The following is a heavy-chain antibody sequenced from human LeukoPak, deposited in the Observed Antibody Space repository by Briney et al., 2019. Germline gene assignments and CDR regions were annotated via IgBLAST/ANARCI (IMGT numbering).Heavy chain of an antibody. J-gene: IGHJ4*02. CDR1: GFSFSIHG. D-gene: IGHD4-23*01. Sequence: PGGSLRLSCAASGFSFSIHGMQWVRQAPDTGLEWVTYISYNGGKIHYSDSVKGRFTISRDNSKNTLYLQMNSLRAEDTAVYYCAKVAGNIYYFDYWGQGALVTVSS. CDR3: AKVAGNIYYFDY. V-gene: IGHV3-30*02. CDR2: ISYNGGKI.